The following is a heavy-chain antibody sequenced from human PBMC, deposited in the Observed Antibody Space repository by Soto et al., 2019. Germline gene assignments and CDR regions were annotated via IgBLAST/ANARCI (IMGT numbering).Heavy chain of an antibody. CDR1: GYTFTSYG. Sequence: ASVKVSCKASGYTFTSYGISWVRQAPGQGLEWMGWISAYNGNTNYAQKLQGRVTMTTDTSTSTAYMELRSLRSDDTAVYYCARRKRYGSGIERWFXPWGRGTLVTVSS. CDR3: ARRKRYGSGIERWFXP. CDR2: ISAYNGNT. J-gene: IGHJ5*02. V-gene: IGHV1-18*01. D-gene: IGHD3-10*01.